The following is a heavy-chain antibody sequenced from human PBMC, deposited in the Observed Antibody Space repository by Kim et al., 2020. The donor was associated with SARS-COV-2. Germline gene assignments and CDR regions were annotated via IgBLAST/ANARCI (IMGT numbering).Heavy chain of an antibody. V-gene: IGHV4-4*02. D-gene: IGHD3-10*01. Sequence: NPSLEGRVPISVGKSKTQFSLKLSSVTAADPAVYYCARGGGSGVPAFDPWGQGTLVTVSS. CDR3: ARGGGSGVPAFDP. J-gene: IGHJ5*02.